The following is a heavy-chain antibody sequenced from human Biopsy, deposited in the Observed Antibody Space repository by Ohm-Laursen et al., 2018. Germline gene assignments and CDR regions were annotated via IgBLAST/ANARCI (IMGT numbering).Heavy chain of an antibody. CDR1: RGSISSYY. J-gene: IGHJ4*02. D-gene: IGHD3-3*01. V-gene: IGHV4-59*08. Sequence: TLSLTCPVSRGSISSYYWSWIRQPPGKGLEWIGYMSNSGGTNYNPSLKTRVIISLDTPKNQFSLKLSSVTAADTAVYYCARLSTLFGVADFTDDWGQGTLVTVSS. CDR2: MSNSGGT. CDR3: ARLSTLFGVADFTDD.